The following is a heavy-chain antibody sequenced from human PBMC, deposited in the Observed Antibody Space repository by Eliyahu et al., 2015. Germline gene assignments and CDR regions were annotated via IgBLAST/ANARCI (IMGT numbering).Heavy chain of an antibody. CDR3: ATLYYFVSGSPVT. J-gene: IGHJ4*02. Sequence: LRWIGEINHSGSTNYNTSLKSRVTISMDTSKKRVSLTLNSVTAADTAVYYCATLYYFVSGSPVTWGQGTLVTVSS. D-gene: IGHD3-10*01. CDR2: INHSGST. V-gene: IGHV4-34*01.